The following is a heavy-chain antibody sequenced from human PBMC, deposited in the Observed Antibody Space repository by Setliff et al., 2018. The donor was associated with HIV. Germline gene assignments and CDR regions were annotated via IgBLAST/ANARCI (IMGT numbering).Heavy chain of an antibody. Sequence: SETLSLTCTVSGDSIGDYYWNWIRQPAGKGLEWIGHVYDSAYSNYNPSLKSRVTMSVDTSQNQFSLKLRSVNAADTAVYYCARDWVTRSNYYGSGSPWYFDFWGRGMLVTVSS. CDR1: GDSIGDYY. J-gene: IGHJ2*01. V-gene: IGHV4-4*07. CDR2: VYDSAYS. D-gene: IGHD3-10*01. CDR3: ARDWVTRSNYYGSGSPWYFDF.